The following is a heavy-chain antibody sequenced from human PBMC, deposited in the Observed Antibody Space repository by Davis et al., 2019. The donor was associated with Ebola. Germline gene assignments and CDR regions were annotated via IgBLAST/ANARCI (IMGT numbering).Heavy chain of an antibody. CDR1: GFTVSSNY. V-gene: IGHV3-53*05. CDR3: AKDPKAYCTNGICYGVPVGYFDL. J-gene: IGHJ2*01. Sequence: PGGSLRLSCAASGFTVSSNYMSWVRQAPGKGLEWVSVIYSGGSTYYADSVKGRFTISRDNSKNTLYVQMNSLRTEDTALYYCAKDPKAYCTNGICYGVPVGYFDLWGRGTLVTVSS. CDR2: IYSGGST. D-gene: IGHD2-8*01.